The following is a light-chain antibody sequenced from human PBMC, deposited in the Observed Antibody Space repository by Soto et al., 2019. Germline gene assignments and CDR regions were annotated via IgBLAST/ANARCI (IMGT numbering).Light chain of an antibody. CDR3: SSYTSSSLDV. J-gene: IGLJ1*01. V-gene: IGLV2-14*01. CDR2: EVS. Sequence: QSALTQPASVSGSPGQSITISCTGTSSDVGGSNYVSWYQHHPGKAPKLMIYEVSNRPSGVSNRFSGSKSGNTASLTISGLQAEDEADYYCSSYTSSSLDVFGAGTKVTVL. CDR1: SSDVGGSNY.